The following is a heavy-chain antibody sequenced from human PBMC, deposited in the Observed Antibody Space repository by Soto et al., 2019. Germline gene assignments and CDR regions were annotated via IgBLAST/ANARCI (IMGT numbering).Heavy chain of an antibody. D-gene: IGHD3-22*01. CDR3: AGSTARPAVRLTEITMMVSNWFGP. CDR2: ISNSGGTI. CDR1: GFTFNDYE. V-gene: IGHV3-48*03. Sequence: PGGSLRLSCVASGFTFNDYEMNWVRQAPGKGLEWISYISNSGGTIYYADSVRDRFTISRDNAKNSLYLHMNSLRAEDTAIYFCAGSTARPAVRLTEITMMVSNWFGPWGQGTLVTVSS. J-gene: IGHJ5*02.